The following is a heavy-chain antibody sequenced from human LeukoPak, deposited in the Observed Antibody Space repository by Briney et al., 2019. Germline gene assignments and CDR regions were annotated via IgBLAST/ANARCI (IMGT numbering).Heavy chain of an antibody. J-gene: IGHJ4*02. Sequence: GGSLRLSCAASGFTFSSYAMSWVRQAPGKGLERVSAISGSGGSPYYADSVKGRFTSSRDNSKNTLYLQMNSLRAEATAVYYCAKDVETYYYDSSGFDYWGRGTLVTVSS. D-gene: IGHD3-22*01. CDR3: AKDVETYYYDSSGFDY. V-gene: IGHV3-23*01. CDR2: ISGSGGSP. CDR1: GFTFSSYA.